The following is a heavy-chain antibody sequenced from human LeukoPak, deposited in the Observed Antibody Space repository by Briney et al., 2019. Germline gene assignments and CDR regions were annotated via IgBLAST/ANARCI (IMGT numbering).Heavy chain of an antibody. CDR3: ARFVMVTAGDY. Sequence: GGSLRLSCAASGFTFSGSWMHWVRQTPGKGLVWVSRIIGDGSVTSYADSVKGRFTTSRDNAKNTVYLQMNSLRDEDTAVYYCARFVMVTAGDYWGQGTLVTVSS. D-gene: IGHD2-21*02. V-gene: IGHV3-74*01. CDR1: GFTFSGSW. CDR2: IIGDGSVT. J-gene: IGHJ4*02.